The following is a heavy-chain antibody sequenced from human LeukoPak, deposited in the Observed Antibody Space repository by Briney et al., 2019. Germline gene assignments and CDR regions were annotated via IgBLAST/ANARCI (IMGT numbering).Heavy chain of an antibody. CDR2: ISSNGGST. D-gene: IGHD6-13*01. Sequence: GGSLRLSCAASGFTFSSYAMHWVRQAPGKGLEYVSAISSNGGSTYYANSVKGRFTISRDNSKNTLYLQMNSLRAEDTAVYYCAKEDSSSWSPYDYWGQGTLVTVSS. V-gene: IGHV3-64*01. J-gene: IGHJ4*02. CDR3: AKEDSSSWSPYDY. CDR1: GFTFSSYA.